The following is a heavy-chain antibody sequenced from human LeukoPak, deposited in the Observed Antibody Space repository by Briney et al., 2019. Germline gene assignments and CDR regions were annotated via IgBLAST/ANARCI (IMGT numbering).Heavy chain of an antibody. Sequence: ASVKVSCKASGYTFTSYYMHWVRQAPGQGLEWMGIINPSGGSTSYAQKFQGRVTMTRDTATSTVYMELSSLRSEDTAVYYCARDAPVVRGVIIAFDYWGQGTLVTVSS. V-gene: IGHV1-46*01. D-gene: IGHD3-10*01. CDR3: ARDAPVVRGVIIAFDY. J-gene: IGHJ4*02. CDR2: INPSGGST. CDR1: GYTFTSYY.